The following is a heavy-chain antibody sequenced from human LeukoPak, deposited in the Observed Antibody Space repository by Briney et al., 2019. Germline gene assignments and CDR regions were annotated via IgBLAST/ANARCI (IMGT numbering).Heavy chain of an antibody. D-gene: IGHD6-6*01. V-gene: IGHV4-4*09. CDR3: ARHDAGIAARPFDN. CDR1: GCSLSTYY. CDR2: NHASGPT. Sequence: SETLSLTCTVSGCSLSTYYWGWIRRPPGKGLGWIEYNHASGPTNYNPSLKSRITISVDTSKNQFSLKLSSVTAADTAGYYCARHDAGIAARPFDNWGQGTLVTVSS. J-gene: IGHJ4*02.